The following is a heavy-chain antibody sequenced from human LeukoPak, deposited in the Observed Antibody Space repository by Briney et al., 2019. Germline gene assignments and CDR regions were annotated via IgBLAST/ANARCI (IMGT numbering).Heavy chain of an antibody. CDR1: GGSISSHY. V-gene: IGHV4-59*11. J-gene: IGHJ3*02. D-gene: IGHD3-22*01. Sequence: PSETLSLTCTVSGGSISSHYWSWIRQPPGKGLEWIGYIYYSGSTNYNPSLKSRVTISVDTSKNQFSLKLSSVTAADTAVYYCARDGDSSGYLDAFDIWGQETMVTVSS. CDR2: IYYSGST. CDR3: ARDGDSSGYLDAFDI.